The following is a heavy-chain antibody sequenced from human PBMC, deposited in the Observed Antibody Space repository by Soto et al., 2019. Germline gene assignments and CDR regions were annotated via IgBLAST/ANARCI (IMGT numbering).Heavy chain of an antibody. Sequence: QVQLVQSGGEVKRPGASVKVSCKTSGYTFSNYGITWVRQAPGQPLEWLGWISLYSDGANYAQKFQGRVSMTTDTSTTTAYMELRSLRSADTAFYYCARVVPGCEAWFGPWCQGTLVNVS. D-gene: IGHD2-2*01. CDR1: GYTFSNYG. CDR3: ARVVPGCEAWFGP. CDR2: ISLYSDGA. V-gene: IGHV1-18*01. J-gene: IGHJ5*02.